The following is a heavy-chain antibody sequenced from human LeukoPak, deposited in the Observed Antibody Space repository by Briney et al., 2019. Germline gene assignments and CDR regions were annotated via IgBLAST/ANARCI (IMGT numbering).Heavy chain of an antibody. CDR1: GGSISSSSYY. Sequence: SETLSLTCTVSGGSISSSSYYWGWIRQPPGKGLECIGSIYYSGSTYYNPSLKSRVTISVDTSKNQFSLKLSSVTAADTAVYYCARHPSSWIDSMDVWGQGTTVTVSS. J-gene: IGHJ6*02. CDR3: ARHPSSWIDSMDV. D-gene: IGHD2-2*03. CDR2: IYYSGST. V-gene: IGHV4-39*01.